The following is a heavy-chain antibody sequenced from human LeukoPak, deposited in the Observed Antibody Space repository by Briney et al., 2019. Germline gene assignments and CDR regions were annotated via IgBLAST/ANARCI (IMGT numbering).Heavy chain of an antibody. V-gene: IGHV1-8*03. D-gene: IGHD2-15*01. CDR1: GYTFTSYD. J-gene: IGHJ4*02. Sequence: ASVKVSCKASGYTFTSYDINWVRQATGQGLEWMGWMNPNSGNTGYAQKFQGRVTITRNTSISTAYMELSSLRSEDTAVYYCARELLGYCSGGSCYHGGGSDYWGQGTLVTVSS. CDR3: ARELLGYCSGGSCYHGGGSDY. CDR2: MNPNSGNT.